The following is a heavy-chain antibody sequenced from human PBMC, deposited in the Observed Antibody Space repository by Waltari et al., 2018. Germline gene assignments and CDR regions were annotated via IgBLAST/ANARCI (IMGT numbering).Heavy chain of an antibody. CDR2: IYSGGSST. D-gene: IGHD1-26*01. J-gene: IGHJ3*02. CDR1: GFTFSSDA. CDR3: AKYPDSGSYLHAFDI. Sequence: EVQLLESGGGLVQPGGSLRLSCAASGFTFSSDAMSWVRPAPGKGLEWVSVIYSGGSSTYYADSVKGRFTISRDNSKNTLYLQMNSLRAEDTAVYYCAKYPDSGSYLHAFDIWGQGTMVTVSS. V-gene: IGHV3-23*03.